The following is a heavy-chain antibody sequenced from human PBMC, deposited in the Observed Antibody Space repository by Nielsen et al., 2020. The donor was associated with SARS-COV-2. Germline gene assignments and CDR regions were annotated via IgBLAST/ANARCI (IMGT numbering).Heavy chain of an antibody. CDR2: IIPIFGTA. V-gene: IGHV1-69*05. J-gene: IGHJ4*02. CDR3: ASGRYGGNSYQFDY. CDR1: GGTFSSYA. D-gene: IGHD4-23*01. Sequence: SVKVSCKASGGTFSSYAISWVRQAPGQGLEWMGGIIPIFGTANYAQKLQGRVTMTTDTSTSTAYMELRSLRSDDTAVYYCASGRYGGNSYQFDYWGQGTLVTVSS.